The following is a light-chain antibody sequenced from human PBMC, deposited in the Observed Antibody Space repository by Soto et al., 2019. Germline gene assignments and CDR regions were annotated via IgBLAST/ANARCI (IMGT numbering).Light chain of an antibody. J-gene: IGKJ4*01. CDR1: QSVLYSPNNNTH. V-gene: IGKV4-1*01. Sequence: DIVMTQSPDSLAVSLGERATINCKSRQSVLYSPNNNTHLAWYQQKPGQAHRFLISSAYTRESGVPARFSGSGSGTDFTLTISSLQAEDVAVYYCQQYYSTPLTFGGGTKVDIK. CDR3: QQYYSTPLT. CDR2: SAY.